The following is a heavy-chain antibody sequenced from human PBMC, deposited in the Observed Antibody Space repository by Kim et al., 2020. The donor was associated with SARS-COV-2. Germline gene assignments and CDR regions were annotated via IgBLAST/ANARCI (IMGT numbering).Heavy chain of an antibody. V-gene: IGHV3-7*01. CDR3: ARYPFDS. Sequence: GGSLRLSCAASGFNFSSYWMSWVRQAPGKGLEWVANIKEDGSDIYSADSVKGRFTTSRENAKSSLYLQMNSLRAEDTAVYYCARYPFDSWGQGTLVTVSS. J-gene: IGHJ4*02. CDR2: IKEDGSDI. CDR1: GFNFSSYW.